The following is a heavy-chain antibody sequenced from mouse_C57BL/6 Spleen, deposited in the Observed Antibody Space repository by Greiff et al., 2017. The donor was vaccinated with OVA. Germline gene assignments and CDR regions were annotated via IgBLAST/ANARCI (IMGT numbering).Heavy chain of an antibody. Sequence: QVHVKQPGAELVKPGASVKLSCKASGYTFTSYWMQWVKQRPGQGLEWIGEIDPSDSYTNYNQKFKGKATLTVDTSSSTAYMQLSSLTSEDSAVYYCARRGYGSSYWYFDVWGTGTTVTVSS. D-gene: IGHD1-1*01. V-gene: IGHV1-50*01. CDR1: GYTFTSYW. CDR2: IDPSDSYT. CDR3: ARRGYGSSYWYFDV. J-gene: IGHJ1*03.